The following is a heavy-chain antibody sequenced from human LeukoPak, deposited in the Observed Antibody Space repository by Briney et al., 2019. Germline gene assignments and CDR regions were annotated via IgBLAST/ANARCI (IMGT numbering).Heavy chain of an antibody. CDR3: ARDLDNKYGSGAFDY. V-gene: IGHV3-48*03. CDR2: ISSSGSTI. D-gene: IGHD3-10*01. J-gene: IGHJ4*02. Sequence: GGSLRLSCAVSGFTFRSTEMNWVRQAPGKGLEWVSYISSSGSTIYYADSVKGRSTISRDNAKNSLYLQMNSLRAEDTAVYYCARDLDNKYGSGAFDYWGQGTLVIVSS. CDR1: GFTFRSTE.